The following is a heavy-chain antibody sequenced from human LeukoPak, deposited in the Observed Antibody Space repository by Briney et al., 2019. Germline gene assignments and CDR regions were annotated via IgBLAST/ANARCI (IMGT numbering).Heavy chain of an antibody. D-gene: IGHD5-18*01. CDR3: ASKQRYSSQPYWYFDL. CDR1: GGSFSGYY. V-gene: IGHV4-34*01. CDR2: INHSGST. J-gene: IGHJ2*01. Sequence: SETLSLTCAVYGGSFSGYYWSWIRQPPGKGLEWIGEINHSGSTNYNPSLKSRVTISVDTSKNQFSLKLSSVTAADTAAYYCASKQRYSSQPYWYFDLWGRGTLVTVSS.